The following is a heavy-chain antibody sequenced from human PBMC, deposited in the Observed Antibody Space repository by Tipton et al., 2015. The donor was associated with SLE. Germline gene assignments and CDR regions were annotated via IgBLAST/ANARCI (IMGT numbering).Heavy chain of an antibody. D-gene: IGHD3-16*01. CDR3: AKSALRGGALLRYFEL. V-gene: IGHV3-23*01. J-gene: IGHJ2*01. CDR2: VSGSGDTS. Sequence: SLRLSCAASGFIFSSYGMNWVRQAPVKGLEWVSGVSGSGDTSYYADSVKGRFTISRDNSKNTLHLQMHSLRVEDTAIYYCAKSALRGGALLRYFELWGRGTLVTVSS. CDR1: GFIFSSYG.